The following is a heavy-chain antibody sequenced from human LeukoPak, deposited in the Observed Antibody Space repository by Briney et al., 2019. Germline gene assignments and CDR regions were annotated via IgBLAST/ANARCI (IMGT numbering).Heavy chain of an antibody. J-gene: IGHJ4*02. CDR2: INPNSGGT. CDR1: GYTFTGYY. CDR3: AMSRWFGELDFDY. D-gene: IGHD3-10*01. V-gene: IGHV1-2*02. Sequence: ASVKVSCKASGYTFTGYYMHWVRQAPGQGLEWMGWINPNSGGTNYAQKFQGRVTMTRNTSISTAYMELSRLRSDDTAVYYCAMSRWFGELDFDYWAREPWSPSPQ.